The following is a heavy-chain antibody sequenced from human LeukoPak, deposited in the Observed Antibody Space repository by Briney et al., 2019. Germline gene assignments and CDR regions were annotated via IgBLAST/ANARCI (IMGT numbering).Heavy chain of an antibody. CDR2: IYYSGST. Sequence: SQTLSLTCTVSGSSISSGGYYWSWIRQHPGKGLEWIGYIYYSGSTYYNPSLKSRVTISVDTSKNQFSLKLSSVTAADTAVYYCARAGGSFSPFGYWGQGTLVTVSS. CDR1: GSSISSGGYY. V-gene: IGHV4-31*03. CDR3: ARAGGSFSPFGY. D-gene: IGHD3-16*01. J-gene: IGHJ4*02.